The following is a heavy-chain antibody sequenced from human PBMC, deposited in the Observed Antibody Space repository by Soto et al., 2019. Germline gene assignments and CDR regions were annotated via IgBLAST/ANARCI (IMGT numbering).Heavy chain of an antibody. CDR2: IYTSGST. CDR3: ARDRVSSSWYGNPLDY. V-gene: IGHV4-4*07. J-gene: IGHJ4*02. D-gene: IGHD6-13*01. CDR1: GGSISSYY. Sequence: PSETLSRTCTVSGGSISSYYWSWIRQPAGKGLEWIGRIYTSGSTNYNPSLKSRVTMSVDTSKNQFSLKLSSVTAADTAVYYCARDRVSSSWYGNPLDYWGQGTLVTV.